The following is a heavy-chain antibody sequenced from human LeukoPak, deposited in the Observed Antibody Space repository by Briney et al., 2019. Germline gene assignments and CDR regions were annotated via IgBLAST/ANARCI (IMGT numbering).Heavy chain of an antibody. Sequence: SETLSLTCAVSGGSISSGGYSWSWIRQPPGKGLEWIGYIYYSGSTYYNPSLKSRVTISVDTSKNQFSLKLSSVTAADTAVYYCARADGYIAAAGTNWFDPWGQGTLVTVSS. D-gene: IGHD6-13*01. CDR3: ARADGYIAAAGTNWFDP. V-gene: IGHV4-30-4*07. CDR2: IYYSGST. J-gene: IGHJ5*02. CDR1: GGSISSGGYS.